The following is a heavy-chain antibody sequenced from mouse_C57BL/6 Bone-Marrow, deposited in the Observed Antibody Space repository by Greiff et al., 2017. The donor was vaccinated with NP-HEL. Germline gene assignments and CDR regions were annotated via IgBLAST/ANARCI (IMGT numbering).Heavy chain of an antibody. CDR2: IDPSDSET. V-gene: IGHV1-52*01. Sequence: VQLQQPGAELVRPGSSVKLSCKASGYTFTSYWMHWVKQRPIQGLEWIGNIDPSDSETHYNQKFKDKATLTVDKSSSTAYMQLSSLTSEDSAVYYCARWRVTVVDYWGQGTTLTVSS. CDR1: GYTFTSYW. D-gene: IGHD1-1*01. CDR3: ARWRVTVVDY. J-gene: IGHJ2*01.